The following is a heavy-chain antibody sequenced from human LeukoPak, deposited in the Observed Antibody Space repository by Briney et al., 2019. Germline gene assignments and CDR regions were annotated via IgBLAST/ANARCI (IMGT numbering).Heavy chain of an antibody. CDR2: INPNSGGT. CDR3: ARARSSSYGKNWFDP. Sequence: ASVKVSCKASGGTFSSYTISCVRQAPGQGLEWMGRINPNSGGTNYAQKFQGRVTMTRDTSNSTAYMELSRLRSYDTAVYYCARARSSSYGKNWFDPWGQGTLVTVST. D-gene: IGHD6-6*01. J-gene: IGHJ5*02. CDR1: GGTFSSYT. V-gene: IGHV1-2*06.